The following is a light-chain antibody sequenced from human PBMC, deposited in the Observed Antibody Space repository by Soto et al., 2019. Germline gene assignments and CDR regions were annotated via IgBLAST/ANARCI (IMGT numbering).Light chain of an antibody. J-gene: IGKJ2*01. V-gene: IGKV3-11*01. CDR2: DAS. CDR3: QQRSNWPAGT. Sequence: EIVLTQSPATLSLSPGERATLSCRASKSVSSYLAWYQQKPGQAPRLLIYDASNRATGIPARFSGSGSGTDFTLTISSLEPEDFAVYYCQQRSNWPAGTFGQGTKLEIK. CDR1: KSVSSY.